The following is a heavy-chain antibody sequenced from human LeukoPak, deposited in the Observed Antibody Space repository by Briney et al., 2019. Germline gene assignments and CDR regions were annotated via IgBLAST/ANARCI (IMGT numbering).Heavy chain of an antibody. CDR1: GFSFYNAW. CDR2: IRSNSDGGTI. Sequence: GGSLRLSCATSGFSFYNAWMNWVRQAPGKGLEWVGRIRSNSDGGTIDYAAPVRGRFTLSRDDSKDTLYLQMNSLQTEDTAVYYCATDFYDSTWGQGTLVTVSS. CDR3: ATDFYDST. V-gene: IGHV3-15*07. J-gene: IGHJ5*02. D-gene: IGHD3-22*01.